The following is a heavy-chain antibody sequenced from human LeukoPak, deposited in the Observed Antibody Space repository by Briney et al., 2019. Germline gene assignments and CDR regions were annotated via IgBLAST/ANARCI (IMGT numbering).Heavy chain of an antibody. D-gene: IGHD6-13*01. V-gene: IGHV3-7*01. CDR1: GFSFSGYW. Sequence: GGSLRLSCAASGFSFSGYWMSWVRQTPGKGLEWVANIKQDGSEKYYVDSVKGRFTISRDNAKNSLYLQMNSLRAEDTAVYYCARDSSPNDYWGQGTLVTVSS. CDR3: ARDSSPNDY. J-gene: IGHJ4*02. CDR2: IKQDGSEK.